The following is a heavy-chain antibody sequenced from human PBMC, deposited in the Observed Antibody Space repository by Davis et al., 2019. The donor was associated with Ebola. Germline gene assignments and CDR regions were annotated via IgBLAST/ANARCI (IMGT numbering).Heavy chain of an antibody. V-gene: IGHV1-18*04. CDR2: ISAYNGNT. D-gene: IGHD3-9*01. J-gene: IGHJ6*02. CDR1: GYTFTSYG. Sequence: AASVKVSCKASGYTFTSYGISWVRQAPGQGLEWMGWISAYNGNTKYAQKLQGRVTMTTDTSTSTAYMELRSLRSDDTAVYYCARTDKRSYYYYGMDVWGQGTTVTVSS. CDR3: ARTDKRSYYYYGMDV.